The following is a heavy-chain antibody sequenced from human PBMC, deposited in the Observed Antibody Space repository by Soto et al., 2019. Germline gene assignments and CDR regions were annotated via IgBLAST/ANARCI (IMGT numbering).Heavy chain of an antibody. CDR2: ISSSSSYI. J-gene: IGHJ5*02. Sequence: LRLSCAASGFTFSSYSMNWVRQAPGKGLEWVSSISSSSSYIYYADSVKGRFTISRDNAKNSLYLRMNSLRAEDTAVYYCARAFIPGSNNWFDPWGQGTLVTVSS. CDR1: GFTFSSYS. CDR3: ARAFIPGSNNWFDP. V-gene: IGHV3-21*01. D-gene: IGHD3-10*01.